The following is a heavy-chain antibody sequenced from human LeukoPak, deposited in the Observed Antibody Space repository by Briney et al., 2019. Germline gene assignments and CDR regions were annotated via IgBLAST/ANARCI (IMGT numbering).Heavy chain of an antibody. V-gene: IGHV3-7*01. D-gene: IGHD1-1*01. J-gene: IGHJ4*02. Sequence: PGGSLRLSCAASGFTFSHFWMSWVRQAPGKGLEWVAYIKKTGSETYYVDSVKDRFTITRDNTRNSLFLQMSSLRAEDTAVYYCARDILGTIGTSDYWGQGTLVTVSS. CDR1: GFTFSHFW. CDR2: IKKTGSET. CDR3: ARDILGTIGTSDY.